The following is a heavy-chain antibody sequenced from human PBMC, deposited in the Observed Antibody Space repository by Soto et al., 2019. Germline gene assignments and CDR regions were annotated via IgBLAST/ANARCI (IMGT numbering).Heavy chain of an antibody. CDR2: MYHSGIT. V-gene: IGHV4-38-2*01. J-gene: IGHJ6*02. Sequence: SETLSLTCAVSGYSIRSGYLWGWIRQPTGKGLEWIGSMYHSGITYYKLSLKSRVTISVDTSKNELSLKLSSATAAGTAVYYCARSMYSTSAQLYYGMDVWGQGTTVTVS. CDR3: ARSMYSTSAQLYYGMDV. CDR1: GYSIRSGYL. D-gene: IGHD6-6*01.